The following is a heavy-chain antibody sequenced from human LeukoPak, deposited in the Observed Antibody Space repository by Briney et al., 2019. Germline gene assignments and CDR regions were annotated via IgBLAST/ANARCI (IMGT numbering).Heavy chain of an antibody. D-gene: IGHD7-27*01. V-gene: IGHV4-59*13. CDR2: IYYTGST. CDR3: ARGGSNWALS. CDR1: GGSINNYY. J-gene: IGHJ5*02. Sequence: PSETLSLTCTVSGGSINNYYLSWIRQPPGKGLEWIGYIYYTGSTNYNPSLSSRVTISLDTSKSQASLKLTSMTAAGTAVYYCARGGSNWALSWGQGTLVTVSS.